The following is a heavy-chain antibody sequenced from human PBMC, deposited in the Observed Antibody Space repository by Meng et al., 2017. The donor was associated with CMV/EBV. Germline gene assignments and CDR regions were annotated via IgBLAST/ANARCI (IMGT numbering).Heavy chain of an antibody. V-gene: IGHV4-34*01. CDR3: ARCFYDYAMDV. J-gene: IGHJ6*02. CDR2: INHSGST. CDR1: GGSFNNYY. Sequence: GSLRLSCVIYGGSFNNYYWNWIRQPPGKGLEWIGEINHSGSTNYIPSLKSRVTVSVDTSKNQSSLRLSSVTAADTAVYYCARCFYDYAMDVWGQGTTVTVSS. D-gene: IGHD3-16*01.